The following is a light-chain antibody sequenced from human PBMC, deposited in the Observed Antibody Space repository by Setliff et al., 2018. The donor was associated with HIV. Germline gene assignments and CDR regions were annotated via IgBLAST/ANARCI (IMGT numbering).Light chain of an antibody. CDR2: ATS. J-gene: IGLJ3*02. CDR3: LLSYSGVRV. V-gene: IGLV7-46*01. CDR1: TGAVTNSHY. Sequence: QAVVTQEPSLTVSPGGTVTLTCASSTGAVTNSHYPYWFQHKPGRAPRTLIYATSDNHFGTPARFSGSLLGGKAALTLSGAQPEDEADYYCLLSYSGVRVFGGGTKVTVL.